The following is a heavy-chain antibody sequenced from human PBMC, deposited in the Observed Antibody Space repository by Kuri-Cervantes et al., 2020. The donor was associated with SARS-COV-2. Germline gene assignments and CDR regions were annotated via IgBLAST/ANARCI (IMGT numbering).Heavy chain of an antibody. CDR2: ISSSGSYI. CDR3: ARDVTSSYYYDSSGNFDY. V-gene: IGHV3-21*01. D-gene: IGHD3-22*01. Sequence: GESLKISCAASGFTFSSYSMNWVRQAPGKGLEWVSSISSSGSYIYYADSVKGRFTISRDNAKNSLYLQMNSLRAEDTAVYYCARDVTSSYYYDSSGNFDYWGQGTLVTVSS. CDR1: GFTFSSYS. J-gene: IGHJ4*02.